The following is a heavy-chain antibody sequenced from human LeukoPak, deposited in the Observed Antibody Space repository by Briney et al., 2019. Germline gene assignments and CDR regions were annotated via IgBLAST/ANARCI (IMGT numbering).Heavy chain of an antibody. D-gene: IGHD3-9*01. CDR1: GYTFTGYY. CDR3: ARTLLRYFDWLLAY. V-gene: IGHV1-2*02. Sequence: VASVKVSCKASGYTFTGYYMHWVRQAPGQGLEWMGWINPNSGGTNYAQKFQGRVTMTRDMSISTAYMELSRLRSDDTAVYYCARTLLRYFDWLLAYWGQGTLVTVSS. CDR2: INPNSGGT. J-gene: IGHJ4*02.